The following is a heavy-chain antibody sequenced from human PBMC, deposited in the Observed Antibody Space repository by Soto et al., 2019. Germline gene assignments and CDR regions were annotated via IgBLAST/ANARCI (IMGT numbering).Heavy chain of an antibody. CDR1: GGSISSGGYY. CDR2: IYYSGST. V-gene: IGHV4-31*03. J-gene: IGHJ5*02. D-gene: IGHD4-17*01. Sequence: PSLTCTVSGGSISSGGYYLSWIRQHPGKGLEWIGYIYYSGSTYYNPSLKSRVTISVDTSKNQFSLKLSSVTAADTAVYYCARARATYGGNGHNWFDPWGQGTLVTVSS. CDR3: ARARATYGGNGHNWFDP.